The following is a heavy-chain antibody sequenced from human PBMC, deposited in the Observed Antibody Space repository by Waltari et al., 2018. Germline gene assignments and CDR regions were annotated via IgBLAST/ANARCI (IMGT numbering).Heavy chain of an antibody. CDR2: IYYSGST. CDR1: GGSISSSSYY. V-gene: IGHV4-39*07. J-gene: IGHJ3*02. D-gene: IGHD2-21*02. CDR3: AREGYGGNSDAFDI. Sequence: QLQLQESGPGLVKPSETLSLTCTVSGGSISSSSYYWGWIRQPPGKGLEWIGSIYYSGSTYYNPSLKSRVTISVDTSKNQFSLKLSSVTAADTAVYYCAREGYGGNSDAFDIWGQGTMVTVSS.